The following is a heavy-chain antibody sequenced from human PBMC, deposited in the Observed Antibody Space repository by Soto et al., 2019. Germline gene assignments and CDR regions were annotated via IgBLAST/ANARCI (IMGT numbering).Heavy chain of an antibody. D-gene: IGHD1-26*01. CDR1: GYTFTSYA. J-gene: IGHJ4*02. CDR3: ARTLVGATPADY. CDR2: INAGNGNT. Sequence: QVQLAQSGAEVKKPGASVKVSCKASGYTFTSYAMHWVRQAPGQRLEWMGWINAGNGNTKYSQKFQGRVTITRDTAASTAYMELSSLRTEDTAVYSCARTLVGATPADYWGQGTLVTVSS. V-gene: IGHV1-3*01.